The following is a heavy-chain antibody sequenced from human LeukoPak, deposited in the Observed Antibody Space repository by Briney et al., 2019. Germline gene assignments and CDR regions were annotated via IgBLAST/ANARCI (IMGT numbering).Heavy chain of an antibody. J-gene: IGHJ4*02. D-gene: IGHD3-10*01. CDR1: GGSISSYF. CDR2: LYYSGST. V-gene: IGHV4-59*01. CDR3: ARGSGYFDY. Sequence: PSETLSLTCTVSGGSISSYFWSWIRQPPGKGLEWIGYLYYSGSTNYNPSLKSRVTMSVDTSKNQFSLKLSSVTAADTAVYYCARGSGYFDYWGQGALVTVSS.